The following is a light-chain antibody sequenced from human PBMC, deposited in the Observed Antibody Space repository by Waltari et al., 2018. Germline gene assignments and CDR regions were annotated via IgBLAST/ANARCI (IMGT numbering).Light chain of an antibody. J-gene: IGLJ1*01. V-gene: IGLV2-14*01. CDR2: EVS. CDR1: DRDVCAYDF. CDR3: SSYTTSSAPGV. Sequence: QSALTQPASVSGSPGQSITISCSGTDRDVCAYDFVSWYLQHPGKAPHLIIYEVSNRPSGVSNRFSASKSVNTASLTISGLQAEDEADYYCSSYTTSSAPGVFGTGTRVTVL.